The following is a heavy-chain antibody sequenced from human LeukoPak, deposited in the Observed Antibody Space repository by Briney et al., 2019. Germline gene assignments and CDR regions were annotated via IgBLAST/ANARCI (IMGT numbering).Heavy chain of an antibody. CDR2: ISSSSSSYI. D-gene: IGHD6-13*01. Sequence: GGSLRLSCAASGFTFSSYSMNWVREAPGKGLERVSFISSSSSSYIYYAESVKGRFTISRDNVKNSLYLQMNSLRAEHTAVYYCAKDARIGAGYAGLFDNGGQGTLGTVSS. V-gene: IGHV3-21*01. CDR3: AKDARIGAGYAGLFDN. CDR1: GFTFSSYS. J-gene: IGHJ4*02.